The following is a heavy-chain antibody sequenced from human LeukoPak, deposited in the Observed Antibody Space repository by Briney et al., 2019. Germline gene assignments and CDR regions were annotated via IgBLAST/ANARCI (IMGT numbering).Heavy chain of an antibody. D-gene: IGHD1-26*01. J-gene: IGHJ4*02. CDR2: LNGNGGST. CDR3: ARVNFRAPSGSYPTGDY. V-gene: IGHV3-74*01. Sequence: AGGSLRLSCAASGFTFSSYRMNWVRQAPGKGLVWVSRLNGNGGSTNYADSVKGRFTISRDNAKNTLYLQMNSLRAEDTAVYYCARVNFRAPSGSYPTGDYWGQGTLVTVSS. CDR1: GFTFSSYR.